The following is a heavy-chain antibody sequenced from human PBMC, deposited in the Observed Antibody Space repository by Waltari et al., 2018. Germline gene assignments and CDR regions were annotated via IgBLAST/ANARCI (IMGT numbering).Heavy chain of an antibody. CDR3: ARVPSIIAAAGDWYFDL. V-gene: IGHV4-39*07. Sequence: QLQLQESGPGLVKPSETLSLTCTVSGGSISSSSYYWGWIRQPPVKGLEWIGSIYYSGRTYYNPALKSRVTMSVDTSKNQFSLKLSSVTAADTAVYYCARVPSIIAAAGDWYFDLWGRGTLVTVSS. CDR1: GGSISSSSYY. J-gene: IGHJ2*01. CDR2: IYYSGRT. D-gene: IGHD6-13*01.